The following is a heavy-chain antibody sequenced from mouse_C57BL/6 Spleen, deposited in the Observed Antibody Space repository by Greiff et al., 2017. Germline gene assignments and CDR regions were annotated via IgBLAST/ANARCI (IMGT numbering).Heavy chain of an antibody. J-gene: IGHJ3*01. CDR2: INYDGSST. V-gene: IGHV5-16*01. Sequence: EVKLMESEGGLVQPGRSMKLSCTASGFTFSDYYMAWVRQVPEKGLEWVANINYDGSSTYYLDSLKSRFIISRDNAKNILYLQMSSLKSEDTATYYCAREEEGYDGAWFAYWGQGTLVTVSA. D-gene: IGHD2-2*01. CDR1: GFTFSDYY. CDR3: AREEEGYDGAWFAY.